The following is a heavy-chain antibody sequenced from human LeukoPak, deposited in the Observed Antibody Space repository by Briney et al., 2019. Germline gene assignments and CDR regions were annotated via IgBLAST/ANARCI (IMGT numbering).Heavy chain of an antibody. Sequence: PGGSLRLSCAASGFTFSSYAVSWVRQAPGKGLEWVSAISGSGGSTYYADSVKGRFTISRDNAKNSLYLQMNSLRAEDTAVYYCAREYDAGYEYYGMDVWGQGTTVTVSS. CDR2: ISGSGGST. V-gene: IGHV3-23*01. CDR1: GFTFSSYA. CDR3: AREYDAGYEYYGMDV. D-gene: IGHD5-18*01. J-gene: IGHJ6*02.